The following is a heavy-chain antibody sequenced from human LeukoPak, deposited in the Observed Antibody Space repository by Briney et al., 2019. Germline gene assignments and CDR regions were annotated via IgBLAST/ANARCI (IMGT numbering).Heavy chain of an antibody. CDR1: GFTFSTYA. D-gene: IGHD2/OR15-2a*01. V-gene: IGHV3-23*01. J-gene: IGHJ4*02. CDR3: AMLASQYLTSWFDY. Sequence: PGGSLRLSCAASGFTFSTYAMNWVRQAPGKGLEWVSTITVGGGDTNYADSVKGRFTISRDNSKSTLYLQMNSLRAEDTAVYYCAMLASQYLTSWFDYWGQGTLVTVSS. CDR2: ITVGGGDT.